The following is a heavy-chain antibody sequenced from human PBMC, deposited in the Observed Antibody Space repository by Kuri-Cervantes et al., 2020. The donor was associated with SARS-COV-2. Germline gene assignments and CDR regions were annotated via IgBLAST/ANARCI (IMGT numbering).Heavy chain of an antibody. Sequence: GESLKISCAASEFTFSSYAMTWVRQAPGKGLVWVSRINPDGSYTNNADSVKGRFTLSRDNVKNMLFLQMNSLRAEDTAVYYCARGLVVVTATIDAFDIWGQGTMVTVSS. J-gene: IGHJ3*02. V-gene: IGHV3-74*01. CDR3: ARGLVVVTATIDAFDI. D-gene: IGHD2-21*02. CDR1: EFTFSSYA. CDR2: INPDGSYT.